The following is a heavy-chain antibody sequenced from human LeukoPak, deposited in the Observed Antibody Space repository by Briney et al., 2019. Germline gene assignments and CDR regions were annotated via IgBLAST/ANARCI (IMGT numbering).Heavy chain of an antibody. D-gene: IGHD1-26*01. Sequence: ASVTVSFKTSGYTFTYYVISWVGQAPAQGLEWMGWINAYNGNTNDAQKFQGRVIMTTDTSTSTAYMELRSMRSDDTAVYYCARGEKPYDYWGQGTLVSVSS. CDR2: INAYNGNT. CDR1: GYTFTYYV. J-gene: IGHJ4*02. V-gene: IGHV1-18*01. CDR3: ARGEKPYDY.